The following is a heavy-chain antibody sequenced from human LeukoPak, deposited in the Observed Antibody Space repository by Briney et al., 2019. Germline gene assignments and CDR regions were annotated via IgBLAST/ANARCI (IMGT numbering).Heavy chain of an antibody. CDR3: AKSTRGGTTLVDWFDP. Sequence: SQTLSLTCTVSGGSISSGSYYWSWIRQPAGKGLEWIGRIYTSGSTNYNPSLKSRVTISVDTPKNQFSLKLSSVTAADTAVYYCAKSTRGGTTLVDWFDPWGQGTLVIVSS. CDR2: IYTSGST. V-gene: IGHV4-61*02. J-gene: IGHJ5*02. CDR1: GGSISSGSYY. D-gene: IGHD1-7*01.